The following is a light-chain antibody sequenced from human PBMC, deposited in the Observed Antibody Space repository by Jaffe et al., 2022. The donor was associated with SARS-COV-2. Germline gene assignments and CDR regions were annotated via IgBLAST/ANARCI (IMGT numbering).Light chain of an antibody. Sequence: QTVVTQEPSFSVSPGGTVTLTCGLSSGSVSTSSYPSWYQQTPGQAPRTLIYSTNTRSSGVPDRFSGSILGNKAALTITGAQANDESYYYCVLYMGSDIWVFGGGTKLTVL. CDR1: SGSVSTSSY. CDR3: VLYMGSDIWV. J-gene: IGLJ3*02. CDR2: STN. V-gene: IGLV8-61*01.